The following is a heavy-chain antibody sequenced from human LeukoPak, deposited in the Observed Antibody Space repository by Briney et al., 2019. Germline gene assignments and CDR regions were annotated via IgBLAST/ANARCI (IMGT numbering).Heavy chain of an antibody. D-gene: IGHD3-9*01. J-gene: IGHJ5*02. CDR1: GGSMSTYY. Sequence: SETLSLTCTVSGGSMSTYYWSWIRQPPGKGLEWIGYIYYSGSTHYNPSLKSRVTISVDTSKNQFSLKLSSVTAADTAVYYCARDMTDWWFDPWGQGTLVTVSS. V-gene: IGHV4-59*12. CDR2: IYYSGST. CDR3: ARDMTDWWFDP.